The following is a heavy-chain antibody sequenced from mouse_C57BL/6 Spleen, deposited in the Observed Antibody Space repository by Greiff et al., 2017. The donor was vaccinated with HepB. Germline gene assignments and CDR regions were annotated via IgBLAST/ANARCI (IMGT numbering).Heavy chain of an antibody. CDR2: ISSGGSYT. J-gene: IGHJ1*03. CDR1: GFTFSSYG. Sequence: DVHLVESGGDLVKPGGSLKLSCAASGFTFSSYGMSWVRQTPDKRLEWVATISSGGSYTYYPDSVKGRFTISRDNAKNTLYLQMSSLKSEDTAMYYCARHLLWYFDVWGTGTTVTVSS. CDR3: ARHLLWYFDV. V-gene: IGHV5-6*01. D-gene: IGHD2-1*01.